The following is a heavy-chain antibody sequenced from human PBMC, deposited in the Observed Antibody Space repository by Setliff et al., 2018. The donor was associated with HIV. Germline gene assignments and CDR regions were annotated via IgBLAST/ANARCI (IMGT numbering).Heavy chain of an antibody. D-gene: IGHD3-22*01. J-gene: IGHJ4*02. CDR3: ARGGVYYYDSRGWSLDY. CDR1: GDTFSSYA. Sequence: SGKVSCKASGDTFSSYAISWVRQAPGQGLDWMGGIIPVFGTTNYAQKFQGRVTITADESTSTAYLELSSLRSEDTAVYYCARGGVYYYDSRGWSLDYWGQGTRVTVSS. V-gene: IGHV1-69*13. CDR2: IIPVFGTT.